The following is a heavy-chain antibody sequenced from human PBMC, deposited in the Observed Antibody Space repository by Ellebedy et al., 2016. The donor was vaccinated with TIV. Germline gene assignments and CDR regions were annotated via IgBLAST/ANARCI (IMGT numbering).Heavy chain of an antibody. CDR3: ASGPRWDGHFDY. J-gene: IGHJ4*02. CDR2: ISAYNGDT. CDR1: GYTFRSYG. V-gene: IGHV1-18*04. Sequence: AASVKVSCKASGYTFRSYGIIWARQAPGQGLEWMGWISAYNGDTSYAQKLQGRVTMTTDTSTSTAYMEVRSLRSDDTAVYYCASGPRWDGHFDYWGQGTLVSVSS. D-gene: IGHD5-24*01.